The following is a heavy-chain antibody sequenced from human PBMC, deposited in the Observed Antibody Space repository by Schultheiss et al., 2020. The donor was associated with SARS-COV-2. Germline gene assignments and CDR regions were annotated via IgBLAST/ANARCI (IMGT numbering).Heavy chain of an antibody. J-gene: IGHJ3*02. Sequence: GGSLRLSCAASGFTFSSYGMHWVRQAPGKGLEWVGRTRNKPNSYTTEYAASVKGRFTISRDNAKNSLYLQMNSLRAEDTAVYYCARGINAFDIWGQGTTVTVSS. CDR1: GFTFSSYG. V-gene: IGHV3-72*01. D-gene: IGHD3-3*02. CDR3: ARGINAFDI. CDR2: TRNKPNSYTT.